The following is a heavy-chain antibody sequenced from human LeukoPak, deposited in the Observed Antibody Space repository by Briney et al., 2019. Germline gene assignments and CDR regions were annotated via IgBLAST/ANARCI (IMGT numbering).Heavy chain of an antibody. CDR1: GDSLSNNNVA. J-gene: IGHJ4*02. CDR3: ARGSHSSFDY. Sequence: SHTLSLTYAISGDSLSNNNVAWNWIRQSPSRGLEWLGRTYCRPKFNTDYAVHMKSRIAINSDTTKHQFSQHLNCVTPQDMGVYYCARGSHSSFDYWGKGTLVTVSS. D-gene: IGHD3-10*01. CDR2: TYCRPKFNT. V-gene: IGHV6-1*01.